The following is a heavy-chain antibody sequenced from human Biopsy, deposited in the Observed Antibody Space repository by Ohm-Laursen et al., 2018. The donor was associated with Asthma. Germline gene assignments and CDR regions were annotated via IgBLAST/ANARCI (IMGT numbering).Heavy chain of an antibody. J-gene: IGHJ4*02. CDR2: INSVFGTT. Sequence: GSSVKVSCKFLGGTFNTYVIGWVRQAPGQGLKWMGGINSVFGTTTYPQKFQDRVTITADDSTSTVYMELSSLRSEDTAVYYCARRAGSCISRTCYSLDFWGQGTLVTVSS. D-gene: IGHD2-2*01. V-gene: IGHV1-69*01. CDR1: GGTFNTYV. CDR3: ARRAGSCISRTCYSLDF.